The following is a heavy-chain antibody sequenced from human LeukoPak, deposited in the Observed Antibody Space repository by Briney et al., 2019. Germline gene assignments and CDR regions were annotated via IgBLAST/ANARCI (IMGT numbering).Heavy chain of an antibody. Sequence: PGGSLRLSCAASGFTFSNYWMTWVRQAPGKGLEWVSYISSSGSPVYYADSVKGRFTISRDNAKNSLFLQMNSLRAEDTAVYYCARGPASIAAAGIAEYFQHWGQGTLVTVST. V-gene: IGHV3-48*03. CDR3: ARGPASIAAAGIAEYFQH. CDR1: GFTFSNYW. CDR2: ISSSGSPV. J-gene: IGHJ1*01. D-gene: IGHD6-13*01.